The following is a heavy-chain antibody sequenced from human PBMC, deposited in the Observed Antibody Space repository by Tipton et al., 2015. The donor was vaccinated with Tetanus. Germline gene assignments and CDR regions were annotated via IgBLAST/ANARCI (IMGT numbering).Heavy chain of an antibody. V-gene: IGHV3-74*01. CDR1: GFTFSGYW. Sequence: SLRLSCVASGFTFSGYWMHWVRQAPGKGLVWVSRINSDGGITDYADSVKGRLTIARDNAKNTLYFQMNSLRVEDTAVYYCTRGRQYFDYWGQGILVTVSS. J-gene: IGHJ4*02. CDR2: INSDGGIT. D-gene: IGHD3-10*01. CDR3: TRGRQYFDY.